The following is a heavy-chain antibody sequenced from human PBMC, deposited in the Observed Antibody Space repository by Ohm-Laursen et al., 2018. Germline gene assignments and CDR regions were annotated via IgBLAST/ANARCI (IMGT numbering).Heavy chain of an antibody. Sequence: SLRLSCSASGFTFSSYAMSWVRQAPGKGLEWVSAISGSGGSTYYADSVKGRFTISRDSSKNTLYLQMNSLRAEDTAVYYCARGYNSSGWYAAFDIWGQGTMVTVSS. CDR1: GFTFSSYA. CDR3: ARGYNSSGWYAAFDI. D-gene: IGHD6-19*01. CDR2: ISGSGGST. J-gene: IGHJ3*02. V-gene: IGHV3-23*01.